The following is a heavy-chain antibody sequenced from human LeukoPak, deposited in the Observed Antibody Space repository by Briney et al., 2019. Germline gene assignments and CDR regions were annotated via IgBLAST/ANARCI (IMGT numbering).Heavy chain of an antibody. V-gene: IGHV3-23*01. J-gene: IGHJ4*02. CDR1: GFTFSDYY. D-gene: IGHD6-19*01. CDR2: ISGSGGST. Sequence: GGSLRLSCAASGFTFSDYYMSWVRQAPGKGLEWVSAISGSGGSTYYADSVKGRFTISRDNSKNTLYLQMNSLRAEDTAVYYCTTDSSGWLSGFDYWGQGTLVTVSS. CDR3: TTDSSGWLSGFDY.